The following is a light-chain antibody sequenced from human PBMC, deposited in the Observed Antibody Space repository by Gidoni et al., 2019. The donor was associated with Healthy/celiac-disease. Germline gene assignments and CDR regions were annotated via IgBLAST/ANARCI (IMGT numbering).Light chain of an antibody. Sequence: DIVMTQSPLSLPVTPGEPASISCRSSQSLLHSNGYNYLDWYLQKPGQSPQLLIYLGSNRASGVPDRFSGSGSGTDFTLKISRVEAEDVGVYYCMQALHLFTFXPXTKVDIK. V-gene: IGKV2-28*01. CDR1: QSLLHSNGYNY. J-gene: IGKJ3*01. CDR2: LGS. CDR3: MQALHLFT.